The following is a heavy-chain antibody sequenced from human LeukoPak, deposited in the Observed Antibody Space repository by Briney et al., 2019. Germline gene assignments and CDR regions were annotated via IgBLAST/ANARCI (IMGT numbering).Heavy chain of an antibody. CDR2: IYHSGST. D-gene: IGHD1/OR15-1a*01. CDR3: ARKQHLEQSSYYYYYMDV. Sequence: PGGSLRLSCAASGFTFSSYAMSWVRQAPGKGLEWIGEIYHSGSTNYNPSLKSRVSISVDKSKNQFSLKLTSVTAADTAMYYCARKQHLEQSSYYYYYMDVWGKGATVTVS. V-gene: IGHV4-4*02. J-gene: IGHJ6*03. CDR1: GFTFSSYAM.